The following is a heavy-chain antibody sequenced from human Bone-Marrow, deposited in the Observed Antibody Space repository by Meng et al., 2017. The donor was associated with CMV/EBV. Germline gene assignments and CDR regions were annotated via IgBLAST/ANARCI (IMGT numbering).Heavy chain of an antibody. J-gene: IGHJ6*02. CDR1: GGSFSGYY. CDR3: ARYSTIYGMDV. D-gene: IGHD2-2*01. Sequence: SETLSLTCAVYGGSFSGYYWSWIRQPPGKGLEWIGEINHSGSTNYNPSLKSRVTISVDTSKNQFSLKLSSVTAADTAVYYRARYSTIYGMDVWGQGNTVTGSS. V-gene: IGHV4-34*01. CDR2: INHSGST.